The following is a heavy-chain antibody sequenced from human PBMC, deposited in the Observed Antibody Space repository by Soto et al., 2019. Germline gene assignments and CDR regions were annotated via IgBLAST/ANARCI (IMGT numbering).Heavy chain of an antibody. Sequence: EASVKVSCKASGYTFTSYGISWVRQAPGQGLEWMGWISAYNGNTNYAQKLQGRVTMTTDTSTSTAYMELRSLRSDDTAVYYCARVASAGVFGELFFDYWGQGTLVTVSS. J-gene: IGHJ4*02. CDR2: ISAYNGNT. CDR3: ARVASAGVFGELFFDY. CDR1: GYTFTSYG. D-gene: IGHD3-10*02. V-gene: IGHV1-18*01.